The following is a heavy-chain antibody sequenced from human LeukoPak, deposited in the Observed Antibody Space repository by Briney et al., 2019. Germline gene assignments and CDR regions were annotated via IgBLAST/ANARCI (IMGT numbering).Heavy chain of an antibody. CDR2: INPNSGGT. CDR1: GYTFTSYY. J-gene: IGHJ5*02. V-gene: IGHV1-2*02. CDR3: ARDFNVYMDP. Sequence: ASVKVSCKASGYTFTSYYMHWVRQAPGQGLEWMGWINPNSGGTNYAQKFQGRVTMTRDTSISTAYMELSRLTSDDTAVYYCARDFNVYMDPWGQGILVTVSS. D-gene: IGHD3-16*01.